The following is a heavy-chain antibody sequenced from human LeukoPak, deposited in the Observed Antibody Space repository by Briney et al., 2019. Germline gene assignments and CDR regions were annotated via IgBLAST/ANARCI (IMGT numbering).Heavy chain of an antibody. CDR2: ISSSGSTI. D-gene: IGHD2-2*01. CDR3: ARDGGWDCTGTTCYALVFDY. Sequence: PGGSLRLSCAASGFTFSSYEMNWVRQVPGKGLEWVSYISSSGSTIYYADSVKGRFTISRDNAKNSLYLQMNSLRAEDTAVYYCARDGGWDCTGTTCYALVFDYWGQGTLVTVSS. J-gene: IGHJ4*02. CDR1: GFTFSSYE. V-gene: IGHV3-48*03.